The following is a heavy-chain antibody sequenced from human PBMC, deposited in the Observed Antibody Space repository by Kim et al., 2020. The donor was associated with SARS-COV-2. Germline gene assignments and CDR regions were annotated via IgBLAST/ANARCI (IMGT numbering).Heavy chain of an antibody. V-gene: IGHV4-39*01. J-gene: IGHJ4*03. CDR2: VYYTGSA. Sequence: SETLYLTCTVSGDSVDNNENYWGWIRQSPEAGLEWIGTVYYTGSAYYHPSLKSRLSLSVDTSKTQFSLKLTSVNAKDTAVYYCARRLRGRLGESGSGSDAFDPWGHGILVTVSS. CDR1: GDSVDNNENY. D-gene: IGHD3-10*01. CDR3: ARRLRGRLGESGSGSDAFDP.